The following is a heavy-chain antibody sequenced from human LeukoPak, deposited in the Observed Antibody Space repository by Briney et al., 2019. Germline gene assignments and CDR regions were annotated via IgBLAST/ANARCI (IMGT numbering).Heavy chain of an antibody. Sequence: GGSLRLSCSASGFIFSSLAMHWVRQAPGKGLEYVSSISSRGGSTLYADSVKARFTISRDDSKNTLYLQMTSLRPEDTAVYYCVKDGGTSTTWGYFDPWGQGTLVTVSP. CDR1: GFIFSSLA. J-gene: IGHJ5*02. CDR2: ISSRGGST. D-gene: IGHD2-2*01. CDR3: VKDGGTSTTWGYFDP. V-gene: IGHV3-64D*06.